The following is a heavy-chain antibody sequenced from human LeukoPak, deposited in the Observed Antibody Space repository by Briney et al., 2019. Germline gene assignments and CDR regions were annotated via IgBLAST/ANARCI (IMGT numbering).Heavy chain of an antibody. V-gene: IGHV1-46*01. CDR1: GYTFTSYY. Sequence: ASVKVSCKASGYTFTSYYMHWVRQAPGQGLEWMGIINPSGGSTSYAQKFQGRVTMTRDTSTSTVYMELSSLRSEDTAVCYCARDRKLSSGWSEFDYWGQGTLVTVSP. D-gene: IGHD6-19*01. CDR2: INPSGGST. J-gene: IGHJ4*02. CDR3: ARDRKLSSGWSEFDY.